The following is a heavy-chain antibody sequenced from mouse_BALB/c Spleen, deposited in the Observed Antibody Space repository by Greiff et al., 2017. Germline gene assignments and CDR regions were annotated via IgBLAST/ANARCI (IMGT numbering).Heavy chain of an antibody. CDR1: GYTFTDYN. CDR3: ARSQIHYYAMDY. V-gene: IGHV1-18*01. CDR2: INPNNGGT. Sequence: EVKLMESGPELVKPGASVKIPCKASGYTFTDYNMDWVKQSHGKSLEWIGDINPNNGGTNYNQKFKGKATLTVDKSSSTAYMELRSLTSEDTAVYYCARSQIHYYAMDYWGQGTSVTVSS. J-gene: IGHJ4*01.